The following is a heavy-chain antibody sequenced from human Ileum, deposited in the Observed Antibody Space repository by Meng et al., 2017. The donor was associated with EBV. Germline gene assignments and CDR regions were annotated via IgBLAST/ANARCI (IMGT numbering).Heavy chain of an antibody. J-gene: IGHJ4*02. Sequence: VQLVEAGGGRVQPGRALRLACAASGFTFSSYAMHWVRQAPGKGLEWVAVISYDGSNKYYADSVKGRFTISRDNSKNTLYLQMNSLRAEDTAVYYCARDRDGYHDYWGQGTLVTVSS. CDR2: ISYDGSNK. D-gene: IGHD5-24*01. CDR1: GFTFSSYA. CDR3: ARDRDGYHDY. V-gene: IGHV3-30-3*01.